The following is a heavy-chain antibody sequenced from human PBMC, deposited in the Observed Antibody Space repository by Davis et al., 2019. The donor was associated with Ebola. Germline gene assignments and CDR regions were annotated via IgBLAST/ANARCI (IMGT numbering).Heavy chain of an antibody. CDR2: IIPILGIA. V-gene: IGHV1-69*04. D-gene: IGHD3-22*01. CDR3: ARDLGLSYYDSSGSEDY. CDR1: GGTFSSYA. J-gene: IGHJ4*02. Sequence: AASVQVSCKASGGTFSSYAISWVRQAPGQGLEWMGRIIPILGIANYAQKFQGRVTITADKSTSTAYMELSSLRSEDTAVYYCARDLGLSYYDSSGSEDYWGQGTLVTVSS.